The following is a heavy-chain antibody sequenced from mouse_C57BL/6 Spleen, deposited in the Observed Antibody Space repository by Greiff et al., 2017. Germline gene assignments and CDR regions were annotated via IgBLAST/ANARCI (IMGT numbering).Heavy chain of an antibody. J-gene: IGHJ1*03. CDR3: ARNYYGSSPV. CDR2: IDPEDGET. D-gene: IGHD1-1*01. CDR1: GYTFTSSY. Sequence: EVQLQPPGTELVKPGASVKLSCKASGYTFTSSYMHWVKQRTEQGLEWIGRIDPEDGETKYDPQFQGKATITADTYSNTAYLQLSSLTSEDAAVYYWARNYYGSSPVWGTGTTVTVSS. V-gene: IGHV14-2*01.